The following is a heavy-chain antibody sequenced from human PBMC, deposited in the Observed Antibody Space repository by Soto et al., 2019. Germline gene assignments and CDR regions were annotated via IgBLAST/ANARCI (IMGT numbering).Heavy chain of an antibody. CDR3: AQGGLRERGAFDI. Sequence: GGSLRLSCAASGFTVSSNYMSWVRQAPGKGLEWVSVIYSGGSTYYADSVKGRFTISRHNSKNTLYLQMNSLRAEDTAVYYCAQGGLRERGAFDIWGQGTMVTVSS. V-gene: IGHV3-53*04. D-gene: IGHD3-16*01. CDR1: GFTVSSNY. CDR2: IYSGGST. J-gene: IGHJ3*02.